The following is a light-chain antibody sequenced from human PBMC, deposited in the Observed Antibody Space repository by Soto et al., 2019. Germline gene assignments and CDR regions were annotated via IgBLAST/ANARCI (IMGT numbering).Light chain of an antibody. CDR1: QSISSW. CDR3: QQYNSYPWT. CDR2: KAS. Sequence: DIQMTHSPSTLSASVGCRFNITCRASQSISSWLAWYQKKPGKAPKLLIYKASSLQSGVPSRLSGSGYGTELTITISSLQTDDFETYYCQQYNSYPWTFGQGTKVDIK. J-gene: IGKJ1*01. V-gene: IGKV1-5*03.